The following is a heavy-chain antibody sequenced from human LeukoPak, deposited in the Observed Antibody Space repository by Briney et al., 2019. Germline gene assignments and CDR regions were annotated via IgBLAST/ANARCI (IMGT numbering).Heavy chain of an antibody. CDR2: IFPADSAT. J-gene: IGHJ4*02. D-gene: IGHD2-2*02. CDR1: GYSFTSSW. CDR3: ARQGCSSTSCYTNYFDY. V-gene: IGHV5-51*01. Sequence: GESLKISCKASGYSFTSSWIGWVRQMPGEGLEWMGTIFPADSATRYSPPFQGQVTISVDKSISTAFLQWSSLKASDTAMYYCARQGCSSTSCYTNYFDYWGQGTLVTVSS.